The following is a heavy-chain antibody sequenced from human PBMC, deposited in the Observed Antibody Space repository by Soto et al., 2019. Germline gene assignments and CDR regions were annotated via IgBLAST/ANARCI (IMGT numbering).Heavy chain of an antibody. CDR1: GYTFTSYA. Sequence: QVQLVQSGAEVKKPGASVKVSCKASGYTFTSYAMHWVRQAPGQRLEWMGWINAGNGNTKYSQKFQGRVTITRDTSASTAYMELSSLRSEDTAVYYCAGADIAVAGTFDYWGQGTLVTVSS. V-gene: IGHV1-3*01. J-gene: IGHJ4*02. CDR3: AGADIAVAGTFDY. CDR2: INAGNGNT. D-gene: IGHD6-19*01.